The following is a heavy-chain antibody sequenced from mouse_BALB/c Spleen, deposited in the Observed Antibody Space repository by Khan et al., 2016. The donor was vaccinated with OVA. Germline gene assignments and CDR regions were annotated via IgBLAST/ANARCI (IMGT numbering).Heavy chain of an antibody. V-gene: IGHV1S136*01. CDR3: ARWDWRSYYFDY. J-gene: IGHJ2*01. CDR2: INPYNGAT. D-gene: IGHD4-1*01. Sequence: VQLKQSGPELVKPGTSVKMSCKASGYRFTSYLIHWVKQKPGQGLEWIGYINPYNGATKYDEKFKGKATLTSDKSSNTAYMALSSLPSEDSAVYCCARWDWRSYYFDYWGQGTTRTVSA. CDR1: GYRFTSYL.